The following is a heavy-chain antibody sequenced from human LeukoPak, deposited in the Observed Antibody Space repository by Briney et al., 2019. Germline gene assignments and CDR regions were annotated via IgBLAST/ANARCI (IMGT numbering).Heavy chain of an antibody. J-gene: IGHJ3*02. CDR1: GFTFSSYA. CDR3: ARDGRHYYGSGNYYSKDAFDI. D-gene: IGHD3-10*01. CDR2: INWNGGST. V-gene: IGHV3-20*04. Sequence: GGSLRLSCAASGFTFSSYAMSWVRQAPGKGLEWVSGINWNGGSTGYADSVKGRFTISRDNAKNSLYLQMNSLRVEDTAVYYCARDGRHYYGSGNYYSKDAFDIWGQGTMVTVSS.